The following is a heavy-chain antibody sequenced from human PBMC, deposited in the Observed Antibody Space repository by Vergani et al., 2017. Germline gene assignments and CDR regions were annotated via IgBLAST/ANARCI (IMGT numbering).Heavy chain of an antibody. D-gene: IGHD1-26*01. CDR2: LSASDRRT. CDR1: GFTFIMHA. J-gene: IGHJ3*02. CDR3: AKGHSGSRRGAFDI. Sequence: EVQLVESGGGLVKPGGSLRLSCAASGFTFIMHAMSWVRQAPGKGLEWVSTLSASDRRTHYADSVKGRFTISRDNSKNTLYLQMNSLRAEDTAVYYCAKGHSGSRRGAFDIWGQGTMVTVSS. V-gene: IGHV3-23*04.